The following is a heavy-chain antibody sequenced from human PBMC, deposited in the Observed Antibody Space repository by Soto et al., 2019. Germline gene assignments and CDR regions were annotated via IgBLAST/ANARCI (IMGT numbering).Heavy chain of an antibody. CDR2: ISVYIGNT. V-gene: IGHV1-18*01. J-gene: IGHJ5*02. CDR1: GYTFTSYG. D-gene: IGHD1-26*01. Sequence: GASVKVSCKASGYTFTSYGISWVRQAPGQGFGWMGRISVYIGNTNYAQRLQGSVTLTTVTSTRPAYMELRSLSFDDTAVYYCARVVGALGHWFDPWGQGTLVTVSS. CDR3: ARVVGALGHWFDP.